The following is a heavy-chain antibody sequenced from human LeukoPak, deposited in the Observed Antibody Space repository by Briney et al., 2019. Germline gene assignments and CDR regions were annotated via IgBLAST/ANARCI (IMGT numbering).Heavy chain of an antibody. CDR1: GYSFTTYW. V-gene: IGHV5-51*01. CDR3: ARTGDGKYYFDY. J-gene: IGHJ4*02. Sequence: GESLKISCKGSGYSFTTYWIGWVRQMPGIGLEWMGFIYGGGTDTRYSPSFQGQVTISIDKSINTAYLQRSSLKASDTSIYYCARTGDGKYYFDYWGQGTLVTVSS. D-gene: IGHD5-24*01. CDR2: IYGGGTDT.